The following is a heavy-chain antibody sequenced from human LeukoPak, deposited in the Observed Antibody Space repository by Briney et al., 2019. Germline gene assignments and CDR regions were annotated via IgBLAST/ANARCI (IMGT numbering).Heavy chain of an antibody. CDR1: GFTFSSYG. D-gene: IGHD2-2*01. J-gene: IGHJ4*02. CDR2: IKQDGSEK. CDR3: ARDLNDQLLLSDY. Sequence: GGSLRLSCAASGFTFSSYGMHWVRQAPGKGLEWVANIKQDGSEKYYVDSVKGRFTISRDNAKNSLYLQMNSLRAEDTAVYYCARDLNDQLLLSDYWGQGTLVTVSS. V-gene: IGHV3-7*01.